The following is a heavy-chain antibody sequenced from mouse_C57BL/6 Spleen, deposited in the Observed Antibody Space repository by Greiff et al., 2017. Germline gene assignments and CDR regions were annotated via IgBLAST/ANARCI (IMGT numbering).Heavy chain of an antibody. CDR1: GFTFSDYG. CDR2: ISSGSSTI. V-gene: IGHV5-17*01. CDR3: ARPIYYCYDGFAY. Sequence: DVKLVESGGGLVKPGGSLKLSCAASGFTFSDYGMHWVRQAPEKGLEWVAYISSGSSTIYYADTVKGRFTISRDNAKNNLFLQMPSLRSEDTAMYYCARPIYYCYDGFAYWGQGTLVAVSA. J-gene: IGHJ3*01. D-gene: IGHD2-2*01.